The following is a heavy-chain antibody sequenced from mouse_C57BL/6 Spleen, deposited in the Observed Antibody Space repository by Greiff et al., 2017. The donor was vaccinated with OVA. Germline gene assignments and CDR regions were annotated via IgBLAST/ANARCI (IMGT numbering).Heavy chain of an antibody. D-gene: IGHD1-1*01. CDR2: IYPRSGNT. Sequence: VQLQQSGAELVRPGASVKLSCKASGYTFTSYGIRWVKQRTGQGLEWIGEIYPRSGNTYYNQKFKGKATLTADKSSSTAYMQLSSLTSEDSEVYFCESYGDAAWFAYWGQGTLVTVSA. CDR1: GYTFTSYG. CDR3: ESYGDAAWFAY. J-gene: IGHJ3*01. V-gene: IGHV1-81*01.